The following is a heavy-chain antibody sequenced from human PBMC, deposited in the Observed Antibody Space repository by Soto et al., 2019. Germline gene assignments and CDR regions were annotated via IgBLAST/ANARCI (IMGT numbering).Heavy chain of an antibody. Sequence: VGSRRLSCAASGFTFSRYSMNWVSQAPGKGVEGVSYISSSSSTIYYADSVKGRFTISRDNAKNSLYLQMNSLRDEDTAVYYCSIHRYCSGGSRCSCFDPWGQGTRDTVSS. CDR3: SIHRYCSGGSRCSCFDP. J-gene: IGHJ5*02. CDR2: ISSSSSTI. D-gene: IGHD2-15*01. V-gene: IGHV3-48*02. CDR1: GFTFSRYS.